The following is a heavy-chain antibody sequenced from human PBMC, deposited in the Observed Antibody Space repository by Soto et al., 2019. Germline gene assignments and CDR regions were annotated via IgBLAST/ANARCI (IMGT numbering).Heavy chain of an antibody. J-gene: IGHJ4*02. CDR2: INHSGST. V-gene: IGHV4-34*01. Sequence: SDTLALTCTVYDGSFSGYYCSWIRQPPGKGLEWIGEINHSGSTNYNPSLKSRVTISVDTSKNQFSLKLNSVTAADTAVYFCARGRVSSGWYRDYWGQGTLVTVSS. CDR3: ARGRVSSGWYRDY. D-gene: IGHD6-19*01. CDR1: DGSFSGYY.